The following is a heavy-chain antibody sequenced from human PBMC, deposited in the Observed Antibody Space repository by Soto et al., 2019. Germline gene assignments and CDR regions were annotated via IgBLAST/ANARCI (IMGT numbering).Heavy chain of an antibody. V-gene: IGHV4-39*01. J-gene: IGHJ4*02. CDR1: GGSISSSSYY. CDR2: IYYSGST. D-gene: IGHD2-15*01. Sequence: QLQLQESGPGLVKPSETLSLTCTVSGGSISSSSYYWGWIRQPPGKGLEWIGSIYYSGSTYYNPSLKSRVTISVDTSKNQFSLKLSSVTAADTAVYYCARHLPGIPVVAAIVFDYWGQGTLVTVSS. CDR3: ARHLPGIPVVAAIVFDY.